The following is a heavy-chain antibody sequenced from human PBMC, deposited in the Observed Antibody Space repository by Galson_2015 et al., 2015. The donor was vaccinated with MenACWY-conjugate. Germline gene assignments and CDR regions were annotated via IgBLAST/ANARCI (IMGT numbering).Heavy chain of an antibody. Sequence: ETLSLTCTVSGASISSHHWSWFRQPPGKGLEWIAYIRDTGGLKDNPSLKSRVTMSADKSNNQFSLRLISVTAADTAVYYCARLPAWGSSVGYFDYWGQGSLVAVSS. CDR3: ARLPAWGSSVGYFDY. J-gene: IGHJ4*02. CDR2: IRDTGGL. CDR1: GASISSHH. D-gene: IGHD7-27*01. V-gene: IGHV4-59*08.